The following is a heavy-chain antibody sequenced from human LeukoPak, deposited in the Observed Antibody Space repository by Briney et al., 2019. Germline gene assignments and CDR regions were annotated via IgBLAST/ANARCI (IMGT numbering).Heavy chain of an antibody. J-gene: IGHJ6*02. V-gene: IGHV3-11*01. CDR1: GFTLSDYY. D-gene: IGHD2-2*01. CDR3: ARGLHYVGYCSSTSCYGGYYYYGMDV. Sequence: GGSLRLSCAASGFTLSDYYMSWIGQAPGKGLEWVSYISSSGSTIYYADSVKGRFTISRDNAKNSLYLQMNSLRAEDTAVYYCARGLHYVGYCSSTSCYGGYYYYGMDVWAHGTTVTVSS. CDR2: ISSSGSTI.